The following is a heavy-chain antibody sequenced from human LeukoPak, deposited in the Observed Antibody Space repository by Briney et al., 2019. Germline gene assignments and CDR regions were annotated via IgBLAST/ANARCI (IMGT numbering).Heavy chain of an antibody. CDR3: ARAINDQGSGRYYYDSSGYSTGKYYFDY. CDR2: IGGSGVNT. Sequence: GGSLRLSCAASGFTFDDYAMHWVRQAPGKGLEWVSSIGGSGVNTYYADSLKGRFSISRDNSKNTLYLQMNSLRAEDTAVYYCARAINDQGSGRYYYDSSGYSTGKYYFDYWGQGTLVTVSS. V-gene: IGHV3-23*01. CDR1: GFTFDDYA. D-gene: IGHD3-22*01. J-gene: IGHJ4*02.